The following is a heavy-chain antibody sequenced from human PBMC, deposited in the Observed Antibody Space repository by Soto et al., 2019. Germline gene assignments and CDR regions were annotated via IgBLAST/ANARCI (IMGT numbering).Heavy chain of an antibody. Sequence: QVQLVESGGGVVQPGRSLRLSCAASGFTFSNYAMHWVRQAPGKGLEWVAVISYDGSNKYYADSVKGRFTISRDNSKNTLHLEMNSLRAEDTAMYYCARTSTSGYYLSYFDYWGQGTLVTVSS. D-gene: IGHD3-22*01. CDR1: GFTFSNYA. CDR3: ARTSTSGYYLSYFDY. V-gene: IGHV3-30-3*01. J-gene: IGHJ4*02. CDR2: ISYDGSNK.